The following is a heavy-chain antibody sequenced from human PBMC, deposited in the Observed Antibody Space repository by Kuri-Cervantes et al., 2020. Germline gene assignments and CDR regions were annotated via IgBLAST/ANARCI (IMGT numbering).Heavy chain of an antibody. J-gene: IGHJ5*02. CDR1: GFTFSHFS. CDR3: AKDALGIRLAGKGPLDP. Sequence: LSLTCAASGFTFSHFSMHWVRQPPGKGLEWVAVISYDGSKKDYVDSLKGRFTISRDNSKNMLYLQMNSLRTEDTAVYHCAKDALGIRLAGKGPLDPWGQGTRVTVSS. CDR2: ISYDGSKK. V-gene: IGHV3-30*04. D-gene: IGHD3-10*01.